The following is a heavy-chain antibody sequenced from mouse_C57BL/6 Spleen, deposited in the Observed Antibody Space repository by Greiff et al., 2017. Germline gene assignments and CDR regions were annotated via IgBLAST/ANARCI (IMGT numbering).Heavy chain of an antibody. V-gene: IGHV3-6*01. CDR3: ARKGNWDVDD. J-gene: IGHJ2*01. Sequence: EVKLMESGPGLVKPSQSLSLTCSVTGYSITSGYYWNWIRQFPGNKLEWMGYISYDGSNNYNPSLKNRISITRDTSKNQFFLKLNSVTTEDTATYYCARKGNWDVDDWGQGTTLTVSS. D-gene: IGHD4-1*01. CDR2: ISYDGSN. CDR1: GYSITSGYY.